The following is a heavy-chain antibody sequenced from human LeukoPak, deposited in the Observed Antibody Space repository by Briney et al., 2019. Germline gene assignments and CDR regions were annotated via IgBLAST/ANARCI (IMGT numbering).Heavy chain of an antibody. J-gene: IGHJ4*02. CDR3: AKAGASGSGPIDS. Sequence: GGSLRLSCAAPGFIFRTYAMNWVRQAPGKGLEWVAFIFYNGTDKYADSVKGRFTISRDNSKNTLYLEMNRLRPEDTALYYCAKAGASGSGPIDSWGQGTPVIVSS. CDR2: IFYNGTDK. D-gene: IGHD3-10*01. V-gene: IGHV3-30*02. CDR1: GFIFRTYA.